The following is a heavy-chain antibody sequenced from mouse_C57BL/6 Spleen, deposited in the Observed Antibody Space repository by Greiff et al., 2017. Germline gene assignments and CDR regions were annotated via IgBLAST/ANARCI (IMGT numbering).Heavy chain of an antibody. CDR1: GYTFTSYW. J-gene: IGHJ2*01. V-gene: IGHV1-61*01. CDR3: ARSLYGNKRKNYFDY. D-gene: IGHD2-1*01. CDR2: IYPSDSET. Sequence: QVHVKQPGAELVRPGSSVKLSCKASGYTFTSYWMDWVKQRPGQGLEWIGNIYPSDSETHYNQKFKDKATLTVDKSSSTAYMQLSSLTSEDSAVYYCARSLYGNKRKNYFDYWGQGTTLTVSS.